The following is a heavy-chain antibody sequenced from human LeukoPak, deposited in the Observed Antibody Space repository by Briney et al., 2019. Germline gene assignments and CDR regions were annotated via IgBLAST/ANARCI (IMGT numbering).Heavy chain of an antibody. Sequence: PSQTLSLTCAVSGGSISSGGYSWSWIRQPPGKGLEWIGYICHSGSTYYNPSLKSRVTISVDTSKNQFSLKLSSVTAADTAVYYCARGNPGPFDYWGQGTLATISS. CDR3: ARGNPGPFDY. J-gene: IGHJ4*02. V-gene: IGHV4-30-2*01. CDR2: ICHSGST. CDR1: GGSISSGGYS.